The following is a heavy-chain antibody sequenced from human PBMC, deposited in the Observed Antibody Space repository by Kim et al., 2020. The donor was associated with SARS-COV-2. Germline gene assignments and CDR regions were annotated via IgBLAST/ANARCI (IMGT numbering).Heavy chain of an antibody. CDR3: ARDLSGSYGEFRGYFDY. D-gene: IGHD1-26*01. Sequence: VKSRITINPDTSKNQFSLQLNSVTPEDTAVYYCARDLSGSYGEFRGYFDYWGQGTLVTVSS. V-gene: IGHV6-1*01. J-gene: IGHJ4*02.